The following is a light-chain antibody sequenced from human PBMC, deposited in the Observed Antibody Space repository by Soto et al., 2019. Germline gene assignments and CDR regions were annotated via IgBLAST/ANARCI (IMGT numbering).Light chain of an antibody. CDR2: VAS. V-gene: IGKV1-6*01. CDR3: LQDYNYPRT. Sequence: IQMTQSPSSLSASVLYIVIITFRASRYIRSDLSLYQQRPGQAPKVLIYVASNLQSGVPSRFSGSGYGTGFTLTISSLQPEDFATYYCLQDYNYPRTFGQGTRLEIK. CDR1: RYIRSD. J-gene: IGKJ5*01.